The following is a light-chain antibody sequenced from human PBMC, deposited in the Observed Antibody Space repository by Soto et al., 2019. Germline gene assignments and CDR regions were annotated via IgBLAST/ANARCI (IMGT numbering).Light chain of an antibody. CDR3: AAWDDSLNGL. Sequence: QAVVTQPPSASGTPVQRVTISCSGSSSNIGSNTVNWYQQLPGTAPKLLIYSNNQRPSGVPDRFSGSKSGTSASLAISGLQSEDEADYYCAAWDDSLNGLFGGGTKLTVL. CDR2: SNN. V-gene: IGLV1-44*01. CDR1: SSNIGSNT. J-gene: IGLJ2*01.